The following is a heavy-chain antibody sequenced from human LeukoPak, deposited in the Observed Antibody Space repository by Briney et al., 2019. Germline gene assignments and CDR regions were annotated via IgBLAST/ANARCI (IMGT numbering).Heavy chain of an antibody. V-gene: IGHV1-2*02. D-gene: IGHD2-21*02. CDR1: EYTFTGYF. Sequence: ASVKVSCKASEYTFTGYFLHWVRQAPGQGLEWMAWIDPHGGGTNYAQKFQGRVAVTRDTSISTAYMELTGLRSDDTAVYYCARDASVTGGFDYWGQGTLVTVSS. CDR3: ARDASVTGGFDY. J-gene: IGHJ4*02. CDR2: IDPHGGGT.